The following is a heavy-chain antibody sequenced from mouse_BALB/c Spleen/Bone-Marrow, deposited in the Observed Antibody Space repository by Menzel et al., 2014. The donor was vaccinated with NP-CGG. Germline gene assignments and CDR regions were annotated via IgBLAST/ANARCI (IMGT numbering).Heavy chain of an antibody. Sequence: EVKVVEPGGGLVKPGGSLKLSCAASGFTFSSYGMSWVRQTPEKRLEWVATISGGDTYTYYPDSVRGRFTISRDNAKNNLYLQMSSLRSEDTALYYCAAITTVAYWGRGTLVTVSA. CDR3: AAITTVAY. CDR2: ISGGDTYT. J-gene: IGHJ3*01. V-gene: IGHV5-9-2*01. D-gene: IGHD1-1*01. CDR1: GFTFSSYG.